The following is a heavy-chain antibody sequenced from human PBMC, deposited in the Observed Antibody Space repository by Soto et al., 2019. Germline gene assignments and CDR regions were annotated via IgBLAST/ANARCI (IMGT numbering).Heavy chain of an antibody. V-gene: IGHV4-59*08. Sequence: KPSETLSLTCTVSCGSISSYYWSWIRQPPGKGLEWIGYIYYSGSTYYNPSLKSRVTISVDTSKNQFSLKLSSVTAADTAVYYCARCYDSSGYGYYFDYWGQGTLVTVSS. CDR3: ARCYDSSGYGYYFDY. J-gene: IGHJ4*02. CDR1: CGSISSYY. D-gene: IGHD3-22*01. CDR2: IYYSGST.